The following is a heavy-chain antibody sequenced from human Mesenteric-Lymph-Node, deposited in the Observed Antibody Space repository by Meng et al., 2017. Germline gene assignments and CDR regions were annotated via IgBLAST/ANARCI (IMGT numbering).Heavy chain of an antibody. Sequence: GESLKISCAASGFTFSSYAMSWVRQAPGKGLEWVAVISYDGSNKYYADSVKGRFTISRDNAKNTLFLQMNSLRAEDTAVYYCLKGLTSGSGSGDYWGQGTLVTVSS. CDR3: LKGLTSGSGSGDY. CDR2: ISYDGSNK. D-gene: IGHD3-10*01. V-gene: IGHV3-30*04. J-gene: IGHJ4*02. CDR1: GFTFSSYA.